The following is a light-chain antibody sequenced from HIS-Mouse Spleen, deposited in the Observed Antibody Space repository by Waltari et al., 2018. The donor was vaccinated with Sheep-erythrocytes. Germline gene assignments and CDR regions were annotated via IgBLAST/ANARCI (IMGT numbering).Light chain of an antibody. CDR2: DVS. V-gene: IGLV2-11*01. CDR3: CSYAGSYNHV. J-gene: IGLJ1*01. Sequence: QSSLTQPRSVSGSPGQSVTISCTGTSRDVGGFNYVSWYQQHPGKAPKLMIYDVSKRPSGVHYRFSGSKSGNTASLTISGLQAEDEADYYCCSYAGSYNHVFATGTKVTVL. CDR1: SRDVGGFNY.